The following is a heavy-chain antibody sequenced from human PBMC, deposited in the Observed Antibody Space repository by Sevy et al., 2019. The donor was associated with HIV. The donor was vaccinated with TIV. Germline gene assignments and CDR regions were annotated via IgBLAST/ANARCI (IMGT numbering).Heavy chain of an antibody. V-gene: IGHV4-31*03. CDR1: GGSISSGGYY. CDR2: IYYSGST. CDR3: ARVSGGGPSTY. J-gene: IGHJ4*02. D-gene: IGHD3-10*01. Sequence: SETLSLTCTVSGGSISSGGYYWSWIRQHPGEGLEWIGYIYYSGSTYYNPSLKSRVIISVDTSKKQISLKLSSVTAADSAVYYCARVSGGGPSTYWGQGTLVTVSS.